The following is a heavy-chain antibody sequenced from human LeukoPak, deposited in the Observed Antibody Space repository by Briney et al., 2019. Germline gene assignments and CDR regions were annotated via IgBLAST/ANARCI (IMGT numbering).Heavy chain of an antibody. CDR1: GYSFTSYW. J-gene: IGHJ4*02. CDR2: IYPGDSDT. V-gene: IGHV5-51*01. Sequence: GESLQISCKGSGYSFTSYWIGWVRQMPGKGLEWMGIIYPGDSDTRYSPSFQGQVTIPADKSISTAYLQWSSLKASDTAMYYCARAVGKWLGPSGYWGQGTLVTVSS. CDR3: ARAVGKWLGPSGY. D-gene: IGHD6-19*01.